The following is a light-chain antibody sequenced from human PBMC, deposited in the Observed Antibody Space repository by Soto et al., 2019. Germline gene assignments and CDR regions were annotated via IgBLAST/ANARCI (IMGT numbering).Light chain of an antibody. CDR1: QSIRTW. CDR2: EVS. J-gene: IGKJ1*01. Sequence: DIHMTRSPSTRSATIWGIVTRSFLARQSIRTWLAWYQHKPGKAPKLLIYEVSTLESGVPSRFSGSGSGTEFTLTISSLQPEDFATYYCLEYNSHPLTFGQGIKVDIK. CDR3: LEYNSHPLT. V-gene: IGKV1-5*01.